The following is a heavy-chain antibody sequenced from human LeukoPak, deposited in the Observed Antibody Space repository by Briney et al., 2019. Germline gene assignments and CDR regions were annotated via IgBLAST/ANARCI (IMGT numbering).Heavy chain of an antibody. J-gene: IGHJ4*02. CDR3: ARDLGSSGWSGSY. CDR2: IIPTFGTA. CDR1: GGTFSSYA. D-gene: IGHD6-19*01. V-gene: IGHV1-69*13. Sequence: GASVKVSCKASGGTFSSYAISWVRQAPGQGLEWMGGIIPTFGTANYAQKFQGRVTITADESTSTAYMELSSLRSEDTAVYYCARDLGSSGWSGSYWGQGTLVTVSS.